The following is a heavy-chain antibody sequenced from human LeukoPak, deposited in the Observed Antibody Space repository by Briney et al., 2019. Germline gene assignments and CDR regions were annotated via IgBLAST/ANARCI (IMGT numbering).Heavy chain of an antibody. CDR3: ARSELLWFGGVNSGFDY. J-gene: IGHJ4*02. V-gene: IGHV4-59*01. CDR1: GGSISSYY. CDR2: VYYSGST. D-gene: IGHD3-10*01. Sequence: SETLSLTRTVSGGSISSYYWRWIRQPPGKGLEWIGYVYYSGSTNYNPSLKSRVTIAVDTSKNQFSLKLSSVTAADTAVYYCARSELLWFGGVNSGFDYWGQGTLVTVSS.